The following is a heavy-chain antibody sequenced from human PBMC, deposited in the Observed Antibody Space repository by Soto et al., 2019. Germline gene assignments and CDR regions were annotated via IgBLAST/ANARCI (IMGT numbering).Heavy chain of an antibody. D-gene: IGHD3-9*01. V-gene: IGHV4-59*01. CDR1: CGSISSCY. CDR3: ARVLTTILIEY. CDR2: IYYSGST. Sequence: SGTPSLTCTFACGSISSCYWSWIREPPREGLEWVGCIYYSGSTNYNPSLKSRVTISVDTSKNQFSLKLSSVTAADTAVYYCARVLTTILIEYWGQGTLVTVSS. J-gene: IGHJ4*02.